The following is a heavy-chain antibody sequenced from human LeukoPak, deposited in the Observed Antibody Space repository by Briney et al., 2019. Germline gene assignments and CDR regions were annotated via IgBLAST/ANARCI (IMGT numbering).Heavy chain of an antibody. V-gene: IGHV4-4*07. CDR2: IYTSGST. CDR3: ARLISPVTTGWFDP. Sequence: SETLSLTCTVSGGSISSYYWSWIRQPAGKGLEWIGRIYTSGSTNYNPSLQSRVTMSVDTSKNQFSLKLSSVTAADTAVYYCARLISPVTTGWFDPWGQGTLVTVSS. J-gene: IGHJ5*02. D-gene: IGHD4-17*01. CDR1: GGSISSYY.